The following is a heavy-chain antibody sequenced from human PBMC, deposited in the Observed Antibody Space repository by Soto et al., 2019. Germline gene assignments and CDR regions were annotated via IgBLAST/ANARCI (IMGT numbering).Heavy chain of an antibody. D-gene: IGHD3-3*01. Sequence: QDQLVQSGAEVKKPGASGKVSCKAPVFTSSGISWVRQAPGHRLEWMGWISTHNGNTIYAQKFQGRVIMTMDTSTTTVYMELRSLRPDDTAVYLCAREGILGLFDAYDLWGQGTMVTVSS. V-gene: IGHV1-18*04. CDR1: VFTSSG. CDR2: ISTHNGNT. CDR3: AREGILGLFDAYDL. J-gene: IGHJ3*01.